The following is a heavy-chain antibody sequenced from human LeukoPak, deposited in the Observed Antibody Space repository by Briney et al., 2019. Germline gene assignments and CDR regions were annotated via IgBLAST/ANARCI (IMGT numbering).Heavy chain of an antibody. CDR1: GFTFSDYY. J-gene: IGHJ4*02. CDR2: IGSSGSNI. D-gene: IGHD3-22*01. Sequence: GGSLRLSCAASGFTFSDYYMSWIRQAPGKGLEWVSYIGSSGSNIYYADSVKGRFTIPRDNAKNSLYLQMNSLRAEDTAVYYCAREGLYYYDSSGYYAHYWGQGTLVTVSS. V-gene: IGHV3-11*04. CDR3: AREGLYYYDSSGYYAHY.